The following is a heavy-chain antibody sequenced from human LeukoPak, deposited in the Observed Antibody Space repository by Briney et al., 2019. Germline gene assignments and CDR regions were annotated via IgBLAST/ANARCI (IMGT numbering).Heavy chain of an antibody. V-gene: IGHV3-23*01. CDR2: ISGSGGST. J-gene: IGHJ4*02. CDR3: ARGGTMYYGSGNFDY. Sequence: GGSLRLSCAASGFTFSSYATSWVRQAPGKGLEWVSAISGSGGSTYYADSVKGRFTISRDNSKNTLYLQMNSLRAEDTAVYSCARGGTMYYGSGNFDYWGQGTLVTVSS. CDR1: GFTFSSYA. D-gene: IGHD3-10*01.